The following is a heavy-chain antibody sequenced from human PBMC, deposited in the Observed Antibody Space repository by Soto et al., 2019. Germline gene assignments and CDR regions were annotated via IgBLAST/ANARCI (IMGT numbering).Heavy chain of an antibody. CDR1: GFTFSGSA. J-gene: IGHJ4*02. CDR3: TRPHLYSSGNFDY. V-gene: IGHV3-73*02. Sequence: EVQLVESGGGLVQPGGSLKLSCAASGFTFSGSAMHWVRQASGKGLEWVGRIRSKANSYATAYAASEKGRFTISRDDSKNTAYLQMNSLKTEDTAVYYCTRPHLYSSGNFDYWGQGTLVTVSS. CDR2: IRSKANSYAT. D-gene: IGHD6-19*01.